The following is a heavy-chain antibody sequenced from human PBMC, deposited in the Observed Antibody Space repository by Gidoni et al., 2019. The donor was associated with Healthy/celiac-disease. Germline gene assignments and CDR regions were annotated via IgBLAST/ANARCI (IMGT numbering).Heavy chain of an antibody. CDR3: ARDPGSGGADFDY. CDR1: GYSISSGSY. J-gene: IGHJ4*02. D-gene: IGHD3-16*01. CDR2: IYTSGST. V-gene: IGHV4-38-2*02. Sequence: QVQLQESGPGLVKPSETLSLNCTVSGYSISSGSYWGWIRPPPGKGLEWIGKIYTSGSTSYNPALKSRVTISVDTSKNQFSLKLSSVTAADTAVYYCARDPGSGGADFDYWGQGTLVTVSS.